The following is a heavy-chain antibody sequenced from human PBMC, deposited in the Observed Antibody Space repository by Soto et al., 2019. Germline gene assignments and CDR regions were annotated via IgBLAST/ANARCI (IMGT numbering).Heavy chain of an antibody. V-gene: IGHV3-21*01. CDR2: ISSSSSNI. CDR1: GFTFSSYS. Sequence: EVQLVESGGGLVKPGGSLRLSCAASGFTFSSYSMNWVRQAPGKGLEWVSSISSSSSNIYYADSVKGRFTISRDNAKNSLYLQMNRLRAEATAVYYCARDRVIVGATSDYSYGMDVWGQGTTVTVSS. J-gene: IGHJ6*02. D-gene: IGHD1-26*01. CDR3: ARDRVIVGATSDYSYGMDV.